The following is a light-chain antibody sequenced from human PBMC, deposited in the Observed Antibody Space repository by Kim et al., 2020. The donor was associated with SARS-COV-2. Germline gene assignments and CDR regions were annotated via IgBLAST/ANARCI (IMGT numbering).Light chain of an antibody. CDR3: CSYAGSYTWV. V-gene: IGLV2-11*01. CDR2: DVS. J-gene: IGLJ3*02. Sequence: GQSVTISCTGTSSDVGGSDYVSWYQQHPGKAPKLMIYDVSKRPSGVPDRFSGSKSGNSASLTISGLQAEDEADYYCCSYAGSYTWVFGGGTQLTVL. CDR1: SSDVGGSDY.